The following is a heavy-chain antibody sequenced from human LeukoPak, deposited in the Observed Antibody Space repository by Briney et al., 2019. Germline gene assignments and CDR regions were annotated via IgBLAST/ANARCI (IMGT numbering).Heavy chain of an antibody. CDR2: INHSGST. D-gene: IGHD1-7*01. CDR1: GGSFSGYY. J-gene: IGHJ4*02. CDR3: ARWSITGTTGGMDY. Sequence: SETLSLTCAVYGGSFSGYYWSWIRQPPGRGLEWIGEINHSGSTNYNPSLKSRVTISVDTSKNQFSLKLSSVTAADTAVYYCARWSITGTTGGMDYWGQGTLVTVSS. V-gene: IGHV4-34*01.